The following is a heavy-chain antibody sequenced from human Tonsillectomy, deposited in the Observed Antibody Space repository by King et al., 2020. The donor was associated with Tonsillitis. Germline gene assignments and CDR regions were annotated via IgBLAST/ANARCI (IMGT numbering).Heavy chain of an antibody. V-gene: IGHV3-33*05. CDR1: RFTFSDYG. D-gene: IGHD1-1*01. J-gene: IGHJ4*02. Sequence: VQLVESGGGVVQPGRSLRLSCAASRFTFSDYGMHWVRQAPGKGLEWVAIISYDGSNKYYADSVKGRFTISRDNSKNTLYLQMNSLRAEVTAVYYCARERYGTSSYYFDFWGQGTLVTVSS. CDR2: ISYDGSNK. CDR3: ARERYGTSSYYFDF.